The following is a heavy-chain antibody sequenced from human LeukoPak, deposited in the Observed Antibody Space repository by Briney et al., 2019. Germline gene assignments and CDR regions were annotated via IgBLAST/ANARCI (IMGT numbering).Heavy chain of an antibody. Sequence: GGSLRLSCAASGFIFSNYVMSWVRQAPGKGLEWVSTISAGGGSTNYADSVKGRFTISRDNSRNTLYQQMNSLRAEDTAVYYCAKRPLGSSYYFDYWGQGTLVTVSS. D-gene: IGHD1-26*01. V-gene: IGHV3-23*01. CDR2: ISAGGGST. CDR1: GFIFSNYV. CDR3: AKRPLGSSYYFDY. J-gene: IGHJ4*02.